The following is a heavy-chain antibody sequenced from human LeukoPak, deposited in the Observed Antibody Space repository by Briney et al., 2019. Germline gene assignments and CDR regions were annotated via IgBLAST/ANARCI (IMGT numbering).Heavy chain of an antibody. CDR1: GFTFSSYF. V-gene: IGHV3-7*01. D-gene: IGHD6-13*01. CDR3: ARAHHAAAPASDY. J-gene: IGHJ4*02. CDR2: INQDGSEK. Sequence: GGSLRLSCAASGFTFSSYFLTWVRQAPGKGLEWVANINQDGSEKQYVDSVKGRFTISRDNAKNSLYLQMNSLRAEDTAVYYCARAHHAAAPASDYWGQGTLVTVSS.